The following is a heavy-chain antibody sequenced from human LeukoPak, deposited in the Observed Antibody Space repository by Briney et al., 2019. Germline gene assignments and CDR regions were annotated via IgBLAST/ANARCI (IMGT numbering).Heavy chain of an antibody. D-gene: IGHD1-26*01. CDR1: GFTFSTYW. J-gene: IGHJ4*02. CDR3: AKDQYSGSSYYFDY. V-gene: IGHV3-7*03. CDR2: IKQDGSEK. Sequence: GGSLRLSCAASGFTFSTYWMIWVRQAPGKGLEWVANIKQDGSEKYYVDSVKGRFTISRDNAKNSLYLQMNSLRAEDTAVYYCAKDQYSGSSYYFDYWGQGTLVTVSS.